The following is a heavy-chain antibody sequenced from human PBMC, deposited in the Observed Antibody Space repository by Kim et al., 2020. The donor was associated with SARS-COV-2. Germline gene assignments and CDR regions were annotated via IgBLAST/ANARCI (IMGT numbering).Heavy chain of an antibody. CDR1: GGSISSYY. Sequence: SETLSLTCTVSGGSISSYYWSWIRQPPGKGLEWIGYIYYSGSTNYNPSLKSRVTISVDTSKNQFSLKLSSVTAADTAVYYCARHEGDSGSGSYRGGVVNYYYYYGMDVWGQGTTVTVSS. V-gene: IGHV4-59*08. CDR3: ARHEGDSGSGSYRGGVVNYYYYYGMDV. D-gene: IGHD3-10*01. J-gene: IGHJ6*02. CDR2: IYYSGST.